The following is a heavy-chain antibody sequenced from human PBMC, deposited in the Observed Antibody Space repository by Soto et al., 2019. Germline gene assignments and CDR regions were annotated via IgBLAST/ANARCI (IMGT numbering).Heavy chain of an antibody. Sequence: GGSLRLSCAASGFAFRSYSMNWVRQAPGKGLEWVSHISFSSDTIYYADPVKGRFTISRDNAKNSLYLQMNSLRDDDTAMYYCVRDFPPFDYWGQGTLVTVSS. J-gene: IGHJ4*02. CDR2: ISFSSDTI. CDR3: VRDFPPFDY. V-gene: IGHV3-48*02. CDR1: GFAFRSYS.